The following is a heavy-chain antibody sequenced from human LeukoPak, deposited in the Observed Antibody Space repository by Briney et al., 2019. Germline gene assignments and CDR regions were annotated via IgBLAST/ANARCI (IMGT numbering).Heavy chain of an antibody. CDR1: GFTFSSYA. D-gene: IGHD6-19*01. CDR2: ISGSGGST. Sequence: GGSLRLSCAASGFTFSSYAMSWVRQPPGKGLEWVSAISGSGGSTYYADSVKGRFTISRDNSKNTLYLQMNSLRAEDTAVYYCASAPSGWDYYFDYWGQGTLVIVSS. J-gene: IGHJ4*02. V-gene: IGHV3-23*01. CDR3: ASAPSGWDYYFDY.